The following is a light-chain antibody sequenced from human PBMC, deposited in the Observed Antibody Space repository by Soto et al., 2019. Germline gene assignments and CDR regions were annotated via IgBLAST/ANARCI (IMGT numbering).Light chain of an antibody. J-gene: IGKJ2*01. CDR2: DAS. Sequence: DIPMTQSPSTLSASVGDRVTITCRASQSVRSWLAWYQQKPGKAPKLLIYDASSLESGVPSRFSGSGSGTEFTLTITSLQPDDFATYYCQQYDSYSPYTFGQGTKMEIQ. V-gene: IGKV1-5*01. CDR3: QQYDSYSPYT. CDR1: QSVRSW.